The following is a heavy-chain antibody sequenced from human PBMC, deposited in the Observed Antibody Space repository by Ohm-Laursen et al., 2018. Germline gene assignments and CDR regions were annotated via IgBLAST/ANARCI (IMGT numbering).Heavy chain of an antibody. CDR2: IYATGST. D-gene: IGHD6-13*01. CDR1: AGSISGYY. CDR3: AREFAVAAGL. V-gene: IGHV4-4*07. J-gene: IGHJ4*02. Sequence: GTLSLTCTVSAGSISGYYWNWIRQPAGKGLQWIGRIYATGSTNYNPSLKSRVTMSVDTSQNQFSLKLSSVTAADTAVYYCAREFAVAAGLWGQGTLVTVSS.